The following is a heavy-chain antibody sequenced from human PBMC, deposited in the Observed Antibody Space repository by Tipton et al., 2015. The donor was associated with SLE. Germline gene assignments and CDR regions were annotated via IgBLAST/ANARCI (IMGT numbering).Heavy chain of an antibody. CDR3: ARDVPGITMFQGDAWDI. D-gene: IGHD3-10*01. Sequence: TLSLTCTVSGGSISSYYWSWIRQPPGKGLEWIGYIYYSGSTNYNPSLKSRVTISVDTSKNQFSLKLSSVTAADTAVYYCARDVPGITMFQGDAWDIGGQGTMVTVSS. J-gene: IGHJ3*02. CDR2: IYYSGST. CDR1: GGSISSYY. V-gene: IGHV4-59*01.